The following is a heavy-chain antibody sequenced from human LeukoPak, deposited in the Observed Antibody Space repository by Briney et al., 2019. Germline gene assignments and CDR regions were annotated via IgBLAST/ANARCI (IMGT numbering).Heavy chain of an antibody. J-gene: IGHJ6*02. V-gene: IGHV4-34*01. Sequence: GSLRLSCAASGFTFSTYAMSWVRQAPGKGLEWIGEINHSGSTNYNPSLKSRVTISVDTSKNQFSLKLSSVTAADTAVYYCARGRIYDFHHYYGMDVWGQGTTVTVSS. D-gene: IGHD3-3*01. CDR1: GFTFSTYA. CDR2: INHSGST. CDR3: ARGRIYDFHHYYGMDV.